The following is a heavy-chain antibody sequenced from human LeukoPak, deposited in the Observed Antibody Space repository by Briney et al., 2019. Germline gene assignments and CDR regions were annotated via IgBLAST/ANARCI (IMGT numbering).Heavy chain of an antibody. CDR2: IIPIFGTA. D-gene: IGHD3-22*01. CDR1: GGTFSSYA. V-gene: IGHV1-69*05. CDR3: ARGYYYDSSGYSYYFDY. J-gene: IGHJ4*02. Sequence: SVKVSCKASGGTFSSYAISWVRQAPGQGLEWMGGIIPIFGTANYAQKFQGRVTITTDESTSTAYMELSSLRSEDTAVYYCARGYYYDSSGYSYYFDYWGQGTLVTVSS.